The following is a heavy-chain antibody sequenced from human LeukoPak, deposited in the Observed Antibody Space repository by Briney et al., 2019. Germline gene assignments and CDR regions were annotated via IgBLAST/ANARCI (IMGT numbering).Heavy chain of an antibody. V-gene: IGHV4-4*02. Sequence: PSETLSLTCGVSGGSISSTNWWSWVRPPPGQGLEWIGEISLTGETNYNPSLNGRVTMSLDESRNQLSLDLTSVTAADTAIYYCSRESGPYSPFGHWGQGILVTVTT. CDR3: SRESGPYSPFGH. J-gene: IGHJ4*02. CDR1: GGSISSTNW. CDR2: ISLTGET. D-gene: IGHD1-26*01.